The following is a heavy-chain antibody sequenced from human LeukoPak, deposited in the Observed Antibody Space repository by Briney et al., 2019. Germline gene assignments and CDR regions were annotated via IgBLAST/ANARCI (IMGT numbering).Heavy chain of an antibody. CDR3: ARGVYAFDI. J-gene: IGHJ3*02. CDR2: MKEDGTEI. V-gene: IGHV3-7*02. CDR1: GFPFNTSW. Sequence: GGSLRLSCAASGFPFNTSWMTWVRQAPGKGLEWVAYMKEDGTEIYYVDSVKGRFTISRDNAKNSLYLQMNSLRDEDTAVYYCARGVYAFDIWGQGTRVTVSS.